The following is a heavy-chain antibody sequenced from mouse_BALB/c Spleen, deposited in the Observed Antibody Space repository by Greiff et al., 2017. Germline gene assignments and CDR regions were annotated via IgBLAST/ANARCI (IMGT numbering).Heavy chain of an antibody. CDR1: GFTFSSYA. Sequence: QVVESGGGLVKPGGSLKLSCAASGFTFSSYAMSWVRQTPEKRLEWVASISSGGSTYYPDSVKGRFTISRDNARNILYLQMSSLRSEDTAMYYCARAMIGFAYWGQGTLVTVSA. V-gene: IGHV5-6-5*01. J-gene: IGHJ3*01. D-gene: IGHD2-4*01. CDR3: ARAMIGFAY. CDR2: ISSGGST.